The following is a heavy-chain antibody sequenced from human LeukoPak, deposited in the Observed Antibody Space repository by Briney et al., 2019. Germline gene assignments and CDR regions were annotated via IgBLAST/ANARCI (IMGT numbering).Heavy chain of an antibody. D-gene: IGHD3/OR15-3a*01. Sequence: GGSLRLSCAASGFTFSSRWMHWVRQVPGKGLVTVSRIESDGRTAYADSVKGRFIISRDNAKNTLYLQMNSLRVEDTAVYYCARDGRGPDYWGQGTLVTVSS. V-gene: IGHV3-74*01. J-gene: IGHJ4*02. CDR3: ARDGRGPDY. CDR1: GFTFSSRW. CDR2: IESDGRT.